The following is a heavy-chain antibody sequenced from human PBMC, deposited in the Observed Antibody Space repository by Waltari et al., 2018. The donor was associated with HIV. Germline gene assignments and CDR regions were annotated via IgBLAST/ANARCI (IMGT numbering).Heavy chain of an antibody. J-gene: IGHJ6*02. Sequence: EVQLMESGGGLVQSGGSLRLPCAASGFPFTNYWMSWVRPTPGKGLEWVAYIKDDGSEKYYMGSVKGRFTISRDNAKNSMFLQMNSLRAEDTAVYYCARIGTFPHNYAIDFWGQGTTVTVSS. D-gene: IGHD1-26*01. CDR3: ARIGTFPHNYAIDF. CDR2: IKDDGSEK. V-gene: IGHV3-7*01. CDR1: GFPFTNYW.